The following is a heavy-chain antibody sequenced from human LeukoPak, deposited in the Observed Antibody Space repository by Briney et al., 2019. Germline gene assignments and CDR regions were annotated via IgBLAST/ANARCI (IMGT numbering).Heavy chain of an antibody. Sequence: GGSLRLSCAASGFTFSMYGTHWVRQAPGKGLEWVAVIANDGSNKYYADSVKGRFTISRDNSKNTLYLQMNSLRAEDTAVYYCARYNGRAFDIWGQGTMVTVSS. CDR2: IANDGSNK. V-gene: IGHV3-30*03. CDR3: ARYNGRAFDI. CDR1: GFTFSMYG. D-gene: IGHD1-14*01. J-gene: IGHJ3*02.